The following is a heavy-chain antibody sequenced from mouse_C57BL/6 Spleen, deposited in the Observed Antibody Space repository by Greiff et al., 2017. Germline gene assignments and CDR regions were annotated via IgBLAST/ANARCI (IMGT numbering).Heavy chain of an antibody. CDR3: ARSPTMITTGYYYAMDY. CDR2: IRNKVNGYTT. V-gene: IGHV7-3*01. Sequence: EVKLMESGGGLVQPGGSLSLSCAASGFTFTDYYMSWVRQPPGKALEWLGFIRNKVNGYTTEYSASVKGQVTISRDNSQSILYLQMNALRAEDSATYSCARSPTMITTGYYYAMDYWGQGTSVTVSA. D-gene: IGHD2-4*01. CDR1: GFTFTDYY. J-gene: IGHJ4*01.